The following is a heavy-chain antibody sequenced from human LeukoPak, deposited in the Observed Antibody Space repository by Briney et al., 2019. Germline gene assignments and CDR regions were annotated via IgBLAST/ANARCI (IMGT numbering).Heavy chain of an antibody. J-gene: IGHJ6*03. Sequence: ASVKVSCKASVGTFSSYAISWVRQAPGQGLEWMGGIIPIFGTANYAQKFQGRVTITADESTSTAYMELSSLRSEDTAVYYCARDYCTNGVCQAAYYYYMDVWGKGTTVTVSS. CDR2: IIPIFGTA. V-gene: IGHV1-69*13. D-gene: IGHD2-8*01. CDR3: ARDYCTNGVCQAAYYYYMDV. CDR1: VGTFSSYA.